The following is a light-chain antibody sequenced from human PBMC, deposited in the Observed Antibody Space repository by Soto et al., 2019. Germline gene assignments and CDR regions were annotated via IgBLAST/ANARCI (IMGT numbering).Light chain of an antibody. V-gene: IGLV2-14*01. CDR1: SSDVGGYNY. CDR3: SSYTSSSTSVV. Sequence: QSVLTQPASVSGSPGQSITISCTGTSSDVGGYNYVSWYQQHPGKAPKLMLYDVRNRPSGVSNRFSGSKSGNTASLTISGLQAEDEADYYCSSYTSSSTSVVFGGGTKVTVL. J-gene: IGLJ2*01. CDR2: DVR.